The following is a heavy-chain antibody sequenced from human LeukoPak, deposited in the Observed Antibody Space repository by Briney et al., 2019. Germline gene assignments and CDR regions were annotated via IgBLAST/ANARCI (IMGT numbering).Heavy chain of an antibody. D-gene: IGHD1-14*01. Sequence: PGGSLRHSCVASGFTFSAYAVGWVRRAPGMGLEWVSSISVSGSQTDYADSVKGRFTISRDNSKNTFYLQMNSLRAEDTAVYYCGKGTPPPVYWGPGTLVTVSS. CDR1: GFTFSAYA. CDR3: GKGTPPPVY. CDR2: ISVSGSQT. J-gene: IGHJ4*02. V-gene: IGHV3-23*01.